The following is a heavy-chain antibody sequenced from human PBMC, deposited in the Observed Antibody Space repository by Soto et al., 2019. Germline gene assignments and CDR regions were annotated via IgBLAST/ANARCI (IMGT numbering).Heavy chain of an antibody. V-gene: IGHV4-59*01. Sequence: PSETLSLTCTVSGGSISSYYWSWIRQPPGKGLEWIRYIYYSGSTNYNPSLKSRVTISVDTSKNQFSLKLSSVTAADTAVYYCARNSGYTITPFDYWGQGTLVTVSS. J-gene: IGHJ4*02. CDR1: GGSISSYY. CDR3: ARNSGYTITPFDY. D-gene: IGHD5-12*01. CDR2: IYYSGST.